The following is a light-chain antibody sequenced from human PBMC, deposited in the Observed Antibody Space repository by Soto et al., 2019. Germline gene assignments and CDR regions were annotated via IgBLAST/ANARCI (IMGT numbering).Light chain of an antibody. Sequence: QSVLTQPASVSGSPGQSITISCTGSSSDVGSYNLVSWYQQHPGKAPKLIIYEGSKRPSGVSNRFSGSKSGNTASLTISGLQAEDEADYYCCSYAGSSTFVFGGGTKLTVL. CDR1: SSDVGSYNL. J-gene: IGLJ2*01. CDR2: EGS. V-gene: IGLV2-23*03. CDR3: CSYAGSSTFV.